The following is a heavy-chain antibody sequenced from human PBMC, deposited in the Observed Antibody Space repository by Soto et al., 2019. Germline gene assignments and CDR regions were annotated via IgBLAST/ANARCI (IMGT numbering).Heavy chain of an antibody. V-gene: IGHV4-39*01. D-gene: IGHD1-20*01. CDR1: GGSISSSSYY. J-gene: IGHJ3*02. CDR3: ASPVSDAFDI. CDR2: IYYSGST. Sequence: SETLSLTCTVSGGSISSSSYYWGWIRQPPGKGLEWIGSIYYSGSTYYNPSLKSRVTISVDTSKNQFSLKLSSVTAADTAVYYCASPVSDAFDIWGQGTMVTVSS.